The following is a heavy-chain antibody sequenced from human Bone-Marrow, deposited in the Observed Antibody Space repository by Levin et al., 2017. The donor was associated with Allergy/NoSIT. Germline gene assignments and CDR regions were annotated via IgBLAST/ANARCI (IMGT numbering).Heavy chain of an antibody. CDR2: IRSKANSYAT. CDR1: GFTFSGSA. D-gene: IGHD3-3*01. Sequence: SGGSLRLSCAASGFTFSGSAMHWVRQASGKGLEWVGRIRSKANSYATAYAASVKGRFTISRDDSKNTAYLQMNSLKTEDTAVYYCTSYDFWSGYYGDYWGQGTLVTVSS. V-gene: IGHV3-73*01. J-gene: IGHJ4*02. CDR3: TSYDFWSGYYGDY.